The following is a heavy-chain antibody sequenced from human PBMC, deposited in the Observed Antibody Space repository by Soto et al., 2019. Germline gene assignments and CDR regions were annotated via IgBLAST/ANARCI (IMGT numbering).Heavy chain of an antibody. Sequence: QVQLVESGGGVVQPGRSLRLSCAASGFTFSSYGMHWVRQAPGKGLEWVAVISYDGSNKYYADSVKGRFTISRDNSKNTLYLQMNSLRAEDTAVYYCAKWTTDFDYWGQGTLVTVSS. D-gene: IGHD4-17*01. CDR1: GFTFSSYG. CDR3: AKWTTDFDY. CDR2: ISYDGSNK. J-gene: IGHJ4*02. V-gene: IGHV3-30*18.